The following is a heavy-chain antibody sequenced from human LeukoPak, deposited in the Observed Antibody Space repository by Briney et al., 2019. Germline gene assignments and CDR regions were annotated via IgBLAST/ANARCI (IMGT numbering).Heavy chain of an antibody. V-gene: IGHV1-18*01. CDR3: AREVYSGSYYRAFDI. Sequence: ASVKVSCKASGYTFTSYGISWVRQAPGQGLEWMGWISAYNGNTNYAQELQGRVTMTTDTSTSTAYMELRSLRSDDTAVYYCAREVYSGSYYRAFDIWGQGTMVTVSS. CDR2: ISAYNGNT. CDR1: GYTFTSYG. J-gene: IGHJ3*02. D-gene: IGHD1-26*01.